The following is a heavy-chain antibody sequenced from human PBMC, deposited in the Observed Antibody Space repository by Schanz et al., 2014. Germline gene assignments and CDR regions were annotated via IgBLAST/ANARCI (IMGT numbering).Heavy chain of an antibody. Sequence: EVQLVESGGGLVQPGGSLRLSCAASGFTVSSNHMSWVRQAPGKGLEWVSVIYSGIGAYYADSVKDRFTVSRDNSKNTLYLQMNSLRAEDTAVYYCARANYRRKINFDYWGRGTLVTVSS. V-gene: IGHV3-66*01. CDR2: IYSGIGA. J-gene: IGHJ4*02. CDR1: GFTVSSNH. CDR3: ARANYRRKINFDY. D-gene: IGHD3-10*01.